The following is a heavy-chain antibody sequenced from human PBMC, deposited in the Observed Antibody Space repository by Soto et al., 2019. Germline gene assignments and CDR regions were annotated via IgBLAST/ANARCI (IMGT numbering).Heavy chain of an antibody. V-gene: IGHV4-31*01. D-gene: IGHD5-18*01. CDR1: GGSISSGGYY. Sequence: PSETLSLTCTVSGGSISSGGYYWSWIRQHPGKGLEWIGYIYYSGSTYYNPSLKSLVTISVDTSKNQFSLKRSSVTASDTAVYYCARVLPAYTAMVNDAFDIWGQGTMVTVSS. J-gene: IGHJ3*02. CDR3: ARVLPAYTAMVNDAFDI. CDR2: IYYSGST.